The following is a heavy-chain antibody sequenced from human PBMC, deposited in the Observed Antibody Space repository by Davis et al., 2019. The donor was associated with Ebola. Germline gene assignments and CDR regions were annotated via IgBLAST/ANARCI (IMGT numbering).Heavy chain of an antibody. Sequence: ASVKVSCKASGYTFTSYAMHLVRQAPGQRLEWMGWINAGNGNTKYSQKFQGRVTITRDTSASTAYMELSSLRSEDTAVYYCARDPLYSGSYYGWFDPWGQGTLVTVSS. D-gene: IGHD1-26*01. CDR3: ARDPLYSGSYYGWFDP. J-gene: IGHJ5*02. V-gene: IGHV1-3*01. CDR1: GYTFTSYA. CDR2: INAGNGNT.